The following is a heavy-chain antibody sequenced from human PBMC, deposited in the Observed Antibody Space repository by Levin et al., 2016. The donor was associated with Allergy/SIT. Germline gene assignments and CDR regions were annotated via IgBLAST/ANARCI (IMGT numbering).Heavy chain of an antibody. D-gene: IGHD3-3*01. J-gene: IGHJ3*02. CDR2: INHSGST. Sequence: SEILSLTCAVYGGSFNGYYWSWIRQPPEKGLEWIGEINHSGSTNYNPSLKSRVTISVDTSKNQFSLKLSSVTAAGTAVYYCARGRSEWLSLQEAFDIWGQGTMVTVSS. V-gene: IGHV4-34*01. CDR3: ARGRSEWLSLQEAFDI. CDR1: GGSFNGYY.